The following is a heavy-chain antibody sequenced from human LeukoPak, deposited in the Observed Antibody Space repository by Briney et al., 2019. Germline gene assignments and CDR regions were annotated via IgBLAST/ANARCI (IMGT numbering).Heavy chain of an antibody. CDR2: VSYVGSYK. CDR1: GFTFSKFA. Sequence: PGGSLRLSCAAAGFTFSKFAMHWVRQAPGKGLEWVAVVSYVGSYKYYADSVKSRVTISRDNSKSTLYLQMNSLRAEDTAVYYCARAPGYGAAYYFDYWGQGTLVTVSS. V-gene: IGHV3-30*04. D-gene: IGHD6-25*01. CDR3: ARAPGYGAAYYFDY. J-gene: IGHJ4*02.